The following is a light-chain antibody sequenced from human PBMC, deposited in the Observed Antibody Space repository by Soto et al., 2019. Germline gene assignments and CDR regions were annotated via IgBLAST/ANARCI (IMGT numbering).Light chain of an antibody. Sequence: QSVLTQPRSVSGSPGQSVTISCTGTSSDLGAYNSVSWHQQHPGRAPELMIYDVNKRPSGVADRFSGSKSGNTASLTISGLQAEDEADYYCCSYAGNSYVFGTGTKLTVL. CDR2: DVN. CDR3: CSYAGNSYV. CDR1: SSDLGAYNS. V-gene: IGLV2-11*01. J-gene: IGLJ1*01.